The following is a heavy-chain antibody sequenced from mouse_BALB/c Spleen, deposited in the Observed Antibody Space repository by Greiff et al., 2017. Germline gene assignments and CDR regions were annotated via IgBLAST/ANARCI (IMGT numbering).Heavy chain of an antibody. D-gene: IGHD2-1*01. CDR2: ISNGGGST. Sequence: EVHLVESGGGLVQPGGSLKLSCAASGFTFSSYTMSWVRQTPEKRLEWVAYISNGGGSTYYPDTVKGRFTISRDNAKNTLYLQMSSLKSEDTAMYYCARHGGPFYGNYPYWYFDVWGAGTTVTVSS. CDR1: GFTFSSYT. J-gene: IGHJ1*01. CDR3: ARHGGPFYGNYPYWYFDV. V-gene: IGHV5-12-2*01.